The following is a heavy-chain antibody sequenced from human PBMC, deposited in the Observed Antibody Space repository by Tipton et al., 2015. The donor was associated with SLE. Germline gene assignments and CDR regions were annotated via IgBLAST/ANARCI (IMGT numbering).Heavy chain of an antibody. V-gene: IGHV4-59*01. D-gene: IGHD6-19*01. Sequence: TLSLTCTVSGGSISSYYWSWIRQPPGKGLEWIGYIYYSGSTNYNPSLKSRVTISVDTSKSQFSLKLSSVSAADTAVYYCARDVWQWLDYWGQGTLVTVSS. CDR2: IYYSGST. J-gene: IGHJ4*02. CDR3: ARDVWQWLDY. CDR1: GGSISSYY.